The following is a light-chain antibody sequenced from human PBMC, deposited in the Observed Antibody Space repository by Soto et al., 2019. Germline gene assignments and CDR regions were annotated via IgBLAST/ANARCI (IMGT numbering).Light chain of an antibody. Sequence: NFMLTQPHSVSESPGKTVTISCTRSSGSIASNYVQGYQQRPGSAPTTVIYEDNQRPSGVPNRFFGSIDSSSNSASLTIFGLKTEDEADYYCQSYDSSGWVFGGGTKLTVL. V-gene: IGLV6-57*03. CDR1: SGSIASNY. CDR2: EDN. J-gene: IGLJ3*02. CDR3: QSYDSSGWV.